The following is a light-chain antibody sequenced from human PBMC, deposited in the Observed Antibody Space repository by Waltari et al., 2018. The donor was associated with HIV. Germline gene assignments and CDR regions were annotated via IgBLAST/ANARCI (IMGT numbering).Light chain of an antibody. CDR2: SVN. CDR3: SSYTSPNTLL. J-gene: IGLJ3*02. V-gene: IGLV2-14*01. Sequence: QSALTQPASVSAFPGQSITISCTGPESYISFYEFVSWYRQDPGKAPQLVMYSVNTRPSETSSRFSGLKSGNTASLRISGLQFEDEGDYYCSSYTSPNTLLFGGGTKLTV. CDR1: ESYISFYEF.